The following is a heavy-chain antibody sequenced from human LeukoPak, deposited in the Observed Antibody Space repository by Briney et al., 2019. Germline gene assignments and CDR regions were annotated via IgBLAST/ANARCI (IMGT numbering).Heavy chain of an antibody. CDR3: VRDISSSSLDWFDP. CDR2: IYHSGST. D-gene: IGHD6-6*01. CDR1: GGSISSSNW. J-gene: IGHJ5*02. Sequence: SGTLSLTCAVSGGSISSSNWWSWVRQPPGKGLEWIGEIYHSGSTNYNPSLKSRVTISVDKSKNQFSLKLSSVTAADTAVYYCVRDISSSSLDWFDPWGQGTLVTVSS. V-gene: IGHV4-4*02.